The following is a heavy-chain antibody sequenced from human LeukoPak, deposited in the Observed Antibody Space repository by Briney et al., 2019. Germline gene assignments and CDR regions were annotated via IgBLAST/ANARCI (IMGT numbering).Heavy chain of an antibody. CDR3: ARFRTWGDKAFDY. J-gene: IGHJ4*02. D-gene: IGHD2-21*02. V-gene: IGHV3-48*01. Sequence: GGSLRLSCAASGFTFNAFGMNCVRQAPGKGLEWGSYICTTSGAIYYADSVKGRFTISRDSAKNSLYLHMNSLRAEDTAVYYCARFRTWGDKAFDYWGQGTLVTVSS. CDR2: ICTTSGAI. CDR1: GFTFNAFG.